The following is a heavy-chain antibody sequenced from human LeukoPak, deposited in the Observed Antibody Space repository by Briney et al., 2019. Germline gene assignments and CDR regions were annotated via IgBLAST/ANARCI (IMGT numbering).Heavy chain of an antibody. CDR1: GGSISSGVYY. CDR3: ARHLVATTSFDY. D-gene: IGHD5-12*01. V-gene: IGHV4-31*03. J-gene: IGHJ4*02. CDR2: IYYSGST. Sequence: SETLSLTCTVSGGSISSGVYYWSWIRQPPGKGLEWNGYIYYSGSTYYNPSLKSRVTISVDTSKNQFSLKLSSVTAADTAVYSSARHLVATTSFDYWGQGTLVTVSS.